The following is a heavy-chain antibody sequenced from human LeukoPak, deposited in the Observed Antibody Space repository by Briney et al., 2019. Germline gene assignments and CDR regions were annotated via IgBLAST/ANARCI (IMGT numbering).Heavy chain of an antibody. CDR1: GFTFSSYA. J-gene: IGHJ4*02. CDR3: VRLTAAGRRTYFDY. V-gene: IGHV3-30*04. Sequence: GGSLRLSCAASGFTFSSYAMHWVRQAPGKGLEWVAANPYDGSNRYYADSVKGRFTISRDNSKNTLYLQMNSLRTEDTAVYYCVRLTAAGRRTYFDYGGQGTLVTVS. D-gene: IGHD6-13*01. CDR2: NPYDGSNR.